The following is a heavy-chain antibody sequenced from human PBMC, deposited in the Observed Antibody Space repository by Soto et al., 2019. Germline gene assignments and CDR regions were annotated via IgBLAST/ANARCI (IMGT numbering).Heavy chain of an antibody. CDR2: TYYRSKWYN. V-gene: IGHV6-1*01. CDR3: ARGSWGDIVVVPAADPRDAFDI. D-gene: IGHD2-2*01. CDR1: GDSVSSNSAA. J-gene: IGHJ3*02. Sequence: SQTLSLTCAISGDSVSSNSAACNWIRQSPSRGLEWLGRTYYRSKWYNDYAVSVKSRITINPDTSKNQFSLQLNSVTPEDTAVYYCARGSWGDIVVVPAADPRDAFDIWGQGTMVTVS.